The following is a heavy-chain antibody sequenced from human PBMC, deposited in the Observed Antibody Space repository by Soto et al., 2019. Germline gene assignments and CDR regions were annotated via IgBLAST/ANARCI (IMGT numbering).Heavy chain of an antibody. CDR2: IWYDGSNK. CDR3: ATDASTGYYYRSFDY. J-gene: IGHJ4*02. CDR1: GFTFSSYG. V-gene: IGHV3-33*01. D-gene: IGHD3-22*01. Sequence: RGSLRLSCAASGFTFSSYGMHWVRQAPGKGLEWVAVIWYDGSNKYYADSVKGRFTISRDNSKNTLYLQMNSLRAEDTAVYYCATDASTGYYYRSFDYWGQGTLVTVSS.